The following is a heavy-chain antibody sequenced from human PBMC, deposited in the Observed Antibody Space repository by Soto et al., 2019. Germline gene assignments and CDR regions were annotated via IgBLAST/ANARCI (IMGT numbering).Heavy chain of an antibody. Sequence: QVQLQQWGAGLLKPSETLSLTCAVYGGSFSGYYWSWIRQPPGKGLEWIGEINHSGSTNYNPSLKSRVIISVDTSKNQFSLKLSSVTAADTAVYYCASSTKNSSSFDYWGQGTLVTVSS. CDR1: GGSFSGYY. J-gene: IGHJ4*02. V-gene: IGHV4-34*01. CDR3: ASSTKNSSSFDY. D-gene: IGHD6-6*01. CDR2: INHSGST.